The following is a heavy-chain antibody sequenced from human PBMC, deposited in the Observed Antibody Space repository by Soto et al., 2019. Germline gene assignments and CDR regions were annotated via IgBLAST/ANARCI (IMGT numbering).Heavy chain of an antibody. CDR2: INPSGGST. V-gene: IGHV1-46*01. CDR1: GYTFTSYY. D-gene: IGHD3-22*01. J-gene: IGHJ3*02. Sequence: ASVKVSCKASGYTFTSYYMHWVRQAPGQGLEWMGIINPSGGSTSYAQKFQGRVTMTRDTSTSTVYMELSSLRSEDTAVYYCARDRYYYDSSGYYIPNDAFDIWGQGTMVTVSS. CDR3: ARDRYYYDSSGYYIPNDAFDI.